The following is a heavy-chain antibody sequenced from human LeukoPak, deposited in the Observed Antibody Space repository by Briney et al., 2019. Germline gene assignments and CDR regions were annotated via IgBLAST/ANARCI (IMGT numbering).Heavy chain of an antibody. CDR2: IRYDGSNK. CDR3: AKIPLRYFDWRELDP. J-gene: IGHJ5*02. D-gene: IGHD3-9*01. V-gene: IGHV3-30*02. CDR1: GFTFSSYG. Sequence: GGSLRLSCAASGFTFSSYGMHWVRQAPGKGLEWVAFIRYDGSNKYYADSVKGRFTISRDNSKNTLYLQMNSLRAEDTAVYYCAKIPLRYFDWRELDPSGQGTLVTVSS.